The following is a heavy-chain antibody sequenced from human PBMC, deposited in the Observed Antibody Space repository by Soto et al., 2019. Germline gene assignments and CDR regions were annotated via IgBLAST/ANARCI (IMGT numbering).Heavy chain of an antibody. J-gene: IGHJ3*02. CDR3: ARSFTANYDSSGYYTIGAAFDI. CDR2: IIPIFGAA. Sequence: GASVKVSCKASGGTFSSYAISWVRQAPGQGLEWMGGIIPIFGAANYAQKFQGRVTITADESTSTAYMELSSLRSEDTAVYYCARSFTANYDSSGYYTIGAAFDIWGQGTMVTVSS. CDR1: GGTFSSYA. D-gene: IGHD3-22*01. V-gene: IGHV1-69*13.